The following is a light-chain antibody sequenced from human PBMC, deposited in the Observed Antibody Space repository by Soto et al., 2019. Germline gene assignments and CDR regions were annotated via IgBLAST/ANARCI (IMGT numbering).Light chain of an antibody. CDR2: DAS. J-gene: IGKJ1*01. V-gene: IGKV1-5*01. CDR1: QSISSW. Sequence: DIQMTQSPSTLSASVGDRVTITCRASQSISSWLAWYQQKPGKAPKLLIYDASSLESGVPSSLSGSASGTEFTLTISSMTPDDFATYYCQQYNSYSTFGQGTKVDIK. CDR3: QQYNSYST.